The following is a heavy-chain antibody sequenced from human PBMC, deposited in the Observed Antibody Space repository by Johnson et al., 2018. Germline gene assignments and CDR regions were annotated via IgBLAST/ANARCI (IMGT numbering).Heavy chain of an antibody. CDR2: MNPNSGNT. Sequence: QVQLVESGAEVKKPGASVKVSCKTSGYTFTSYDINWVRQATGQGLEWVGWMNPNSGNTGYAQKLQNRVTMTRDTSTSTAYMELRSLRSEDTAVYYCVRWTESPGTRGFDYWGQGTLVTVSS. V-gene: IGHV1-8*01. CDR3: VRWTESPGTRGFDY. J-gene: IGHJ4*02. D-gene: IGHD1-26*01. CDR1: GYTFTSYD.